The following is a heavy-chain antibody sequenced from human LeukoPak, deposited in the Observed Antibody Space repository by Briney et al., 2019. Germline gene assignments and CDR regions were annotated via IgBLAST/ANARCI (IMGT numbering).Heavy chain of an antibody. CDR1: GGSFSGYY. CDR2: INRSGST. J-gene: IGHJ5*02. V-gene: IGHV4-34*01. CDR3: ARSLGVYGPDWFDP. D-gene: IGHD3-16*01. Sequence: SETLSLTCTVYGGSFSGYYWSWIRQPPGKGLEWIGEINRSGSTNYNPSLKSRVTISVDTSKNQFSLKLSSVTAADTAVYYCARSLGVYGPDWFDPWGQGTLVTVSS.